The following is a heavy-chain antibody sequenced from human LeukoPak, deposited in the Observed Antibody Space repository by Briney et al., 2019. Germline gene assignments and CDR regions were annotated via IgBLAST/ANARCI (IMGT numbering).Heavy chain of an antibody. D-gene: IGHD6-6*01. J-gene: IGHJ4*02. V-gene: IGHV1-69*05. CDR2: IIPIFGTA. CDR3: ARVSGSSSAPRLFDY. Sequence: SVKVSCKASGGTFSSYAISWVRQAPGQGLEWMGGIIPIFGTANYAQKFQGRVTITTDESTSTAYMELSSLRSEDTAVYYCARVSGSSSAPRLFDYWGQGTLVTVSS. CDR1: GGTFSSYA.